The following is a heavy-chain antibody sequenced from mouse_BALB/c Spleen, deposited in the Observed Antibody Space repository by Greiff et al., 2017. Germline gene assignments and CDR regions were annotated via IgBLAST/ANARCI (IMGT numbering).Heavy chain of an antibody. V-gene: IGHV1-20*02. CDR1: GYSFTGYF. CDR3: ARDYGYDGFAY. D-gene: IGHD2-2*01. CDR2: INPYNGDT. Sequence: EVQLQQSGPELVKPGASVKISCKASGYSFTGYFMNWVMQSHGKSLEWIGRINPYNGDTFYNQKFKGKATLTVDKSSSTAHMELRSLASEDSAVYYCARDYGYDGFAYWGQGTLVTVSA. J-gene: IGHJ3*01.